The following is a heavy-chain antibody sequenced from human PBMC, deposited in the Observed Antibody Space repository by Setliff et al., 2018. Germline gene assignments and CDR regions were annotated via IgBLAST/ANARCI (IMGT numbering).Heavy chain of an antibody. CDR2: INAGNGDT. J-gene: IGHJ6*03. CDR1: GYTFTNYA. V-gene: IGHV1-3*03. CDR3: ARGRPTANPYYYYYMDV. Sequence: ASVKVSCKASGYTFTNYAIHWVRQAPGQRLEWMGWINAGNGDTKYSQDFQGRVTITRDTSASTAYKDLSSLRSDDMAVYYCARGRPTANPYYYYYMDVWGKGTTVTVSS. D-gene: IGHD4-4*01.